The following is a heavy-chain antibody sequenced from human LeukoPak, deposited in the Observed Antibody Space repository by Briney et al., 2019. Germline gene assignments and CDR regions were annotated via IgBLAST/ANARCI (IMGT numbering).Heavy chain of an antibody. CDR3: ARVVGATSHDTFDV. D-gene: IGHD1-26*01. CDR1: GDSISSAYS. Sequence: SQTLSLTCAVSGDSISSAYSWSWIRQPPGKGLEWIGYIYHTGSTSYNPSLKTRVTISIDRPRNQFSLKLSSVTAADTAMYYCARVVGATSHDTFDVWGQGTMATVSS. J-gene: IGHJ3*01. CDR2: IYHTGST. V-gene: IGHV4-30-2*01.